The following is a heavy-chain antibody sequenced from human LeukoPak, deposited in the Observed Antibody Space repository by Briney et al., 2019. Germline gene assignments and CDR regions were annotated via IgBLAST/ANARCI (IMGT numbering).Heavy chain of an antibody. V-gene: IGHV3-30-3*01. D-gene: IGHD3-16*02. CDR3: ARDRRQWGLSYFDY. CDR2: ISYDGSNK. J-gene: IGHJ4*02. CDR1: GFTFSSYA. Sequence: GALRLSCAASGFTFSSYAMHWVRQAPGKELEWVAVISYDGSNKYYADSMKGRFTISRDNSKNTLYLQMNSLRAEDTAVYYCARDRRQWGLSYFDYWGQGTLVTVSS.